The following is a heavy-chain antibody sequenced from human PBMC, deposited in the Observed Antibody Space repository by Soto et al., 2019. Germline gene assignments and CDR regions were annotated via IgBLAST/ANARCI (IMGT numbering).Heavy chain of an antibody. CDR1: GETISRYL. CDR2: IIPIFGTA. D-gene: IGHD2-2*01. V-gene: IGHV1-69*01. CDR3: ARAPIRSPSIVVVPAAIYYYYGMDV. J-gene: IGHJ6*02. Sequence: SCKDSGETISRYLVSCGSKEQGQGLEWMGGIIPIFGTANYAQKFQGRVTITADESTSTAYMELSSLRSEDTAVYYCARAPIRSPSIVVVPAAIYYYYGMDVWGQGTTVTVAS.